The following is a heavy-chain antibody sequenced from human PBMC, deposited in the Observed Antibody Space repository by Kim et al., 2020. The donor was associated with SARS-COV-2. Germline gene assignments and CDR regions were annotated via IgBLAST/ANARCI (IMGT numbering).Heavy chain of an antibody. J-gene: IGHJ4*02. V-gene: IGHV3-48*02. Sequence: SSTIINNADSVKGRFTISRDNAKNSLYLQMNSLRDEDTAVYYCASGRPAGYWGQGTLVTVSS. CDR3: ASGRPAGY. CDR2: SSTII.